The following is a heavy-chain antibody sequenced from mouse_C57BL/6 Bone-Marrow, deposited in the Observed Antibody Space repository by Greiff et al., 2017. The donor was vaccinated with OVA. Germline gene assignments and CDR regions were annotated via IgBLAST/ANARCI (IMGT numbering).Heavy chain of an antibody. D-gene: IGHD1-1*01. Sequence: VQLQQSGPELVKPGASVKISCKASGYTFTDYYMNWVKQSHGKSLEWIGDINPNNGGTSYNQKFKGKATLTVDKSSSTAYMELRSLTSEDSAVYYCAREGVVFDYWGQGTTLTVSS. CDR3: AREGVVFDY. J-gene: IGHJ2*01. V-gene: IGHV1-26*01. CDR2: INPNNGGT. CDR1: GYTFTDYY.